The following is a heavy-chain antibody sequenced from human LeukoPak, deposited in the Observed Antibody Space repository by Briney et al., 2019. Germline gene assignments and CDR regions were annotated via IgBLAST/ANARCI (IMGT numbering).Heavy chain of an antibody. V-gene: IGHV3-21*01. Sequence: GGSLRLSCAASGFTFTDYSMNWVRQAPGKGLEWVSSISSDSRHIFYADSVKGRFTISRDNAKSSLYLQMSSLRADDTAVYYCARLYCVTTSCYADDYWGQGTLVTVSS. J-gene: IGHJ4*02. CDR1: GFTFTDYS. CDR2: ISSDSRHI. D-gene: IGHD2-2*01. CDR3: ARLYCVTTSCYADDY.